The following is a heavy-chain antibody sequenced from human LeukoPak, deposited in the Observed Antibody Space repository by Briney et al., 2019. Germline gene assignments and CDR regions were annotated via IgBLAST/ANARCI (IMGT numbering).Heavy chain of an antibody. Sequence: ASVKVSCKASGYTFTSYDINWVRQATGQGLEWMGWMNPNSGNTGYAQKFQGRVTMTRNTSISTAYMELSSLRSEDTAVYYCARGSLRFLEWLPQYYYGMEVWGQGTTVTVSS. J-gene: IGHJ6*02. CDR1: GYTFTSYD. CDR2: MNPNSGNT. CDR3: ARGSLRFLEWLPQYYYGMEV. V-gene: IGHV1-8*01. D-gene: IGHD3-3*01.